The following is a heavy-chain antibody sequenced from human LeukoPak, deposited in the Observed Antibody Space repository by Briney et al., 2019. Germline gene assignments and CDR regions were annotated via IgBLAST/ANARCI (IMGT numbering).Heavy chain of an antibody. J-gene: IGHJ4*02. CDR2: ISGSGGST. V-gene: IGHV3-23*01. Sequence: GGSLRLSCAASGFTFSSYWMXXXXXAPGKGLEWVSAISGSGGSTYYADSVKGRFTISRDNSKNTLYLQMNSLRAEDTAVYYCANRDYGRDYWGQGTLVPVSS. D-gene: IGHD4-17*01. CDR1: GFTFSSYW. CDR3: ANRDYGRDY.